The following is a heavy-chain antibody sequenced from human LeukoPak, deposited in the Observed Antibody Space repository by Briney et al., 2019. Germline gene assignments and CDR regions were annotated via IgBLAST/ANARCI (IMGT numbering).Heavy chain of an antibody. CDR1: GVTLSTYE. CDR2: ISSSGSTI. CDR3: ARLGYCSSTSCYGLAYYYYYGMDV. Sequence: PGGSLRLSCAPSGVTLSTYEMNWVRQAPGKGLEWVSDISSSGSTIYSTDSVTGRFTISRDTAKNSLYLQMNSLRAEDRAVYYCARLGYCSSTSCYGLAYYYYYGMDVWGQGTTVTVSS. D-gene: IGHD2-2*01. J-gene: IGHJ6*02. V-gene: IGHV3-48*03.